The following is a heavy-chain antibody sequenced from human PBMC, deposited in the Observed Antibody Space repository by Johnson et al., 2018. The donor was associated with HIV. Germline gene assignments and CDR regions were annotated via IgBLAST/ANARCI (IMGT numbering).Heavy chain of an antibody. V-gene: IGHV3-23*04. D-gene: IGHD6-6*01. CDR1: GFTFSSYA. CDR2: ISGSTGRT. J-gene: IGHJ3*02. Sequence: EVQLVESGGGLVQPGGSLRLSCAASGFTFSSYAMSWVRQTPGKGLEWVSLISGSTGRTNYADSVKGRFTISRDNSKNTLYLQMNSLRAEDTALYYCAKGGIATRFFDIWGQGAMVTVSS. CDR3: AKGGIATRFFDI.